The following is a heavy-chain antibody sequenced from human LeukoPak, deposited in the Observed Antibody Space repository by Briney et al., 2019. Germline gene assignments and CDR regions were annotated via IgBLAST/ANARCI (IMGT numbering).Heavy chain of an antibody. CDR2: MNPNSGNT. CDR3: ARAPAKEWLVQESWFDP. D-gene: IGHD6-19*01. V-gene: IGHV1-8*01. CDR1: GYTFTSYD. Sequence: ASVKVSCKASGYTFTSYDINWVRQATGQGLEWMGWMNPNSGNTGYAQKFQGRVTMTRNTSISTAYMELSSLRSEDTAVYYCARAPAKEWLVQESWFDPWGQGTLVTVSS. J-gene: IGHJ5*02.